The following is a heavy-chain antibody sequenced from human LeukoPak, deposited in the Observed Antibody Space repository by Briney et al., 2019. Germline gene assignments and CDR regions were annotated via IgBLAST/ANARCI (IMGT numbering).Heavy chain of an antibody. CDR1: GFTFDDYA. D-gene: IGHD3-10*01. CDR3: ARAPFTMVRGVMAALP. J-gene: IGHJ5*02. CDR2: ISWNSGSI. V-gene: IGHV3-9*01. Sequence: AGGSLRLSCAASGFTFDDYAMHWVRQAPGKGLEWVSGISWNSGSIGYADSVKGRFTISRDNAKNSLDLQMNSLRAEDTAVYYCARAPFTMVRGVMAALPWGQGTLVTVSS.